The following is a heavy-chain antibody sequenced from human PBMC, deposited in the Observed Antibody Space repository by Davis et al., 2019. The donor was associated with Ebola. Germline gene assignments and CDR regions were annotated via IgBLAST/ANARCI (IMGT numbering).Heavy chain of an antibody. Sequence: GGSLRLSCAASGFTFSSYAMSWVRQAPGKGLEWVSAISGSGGSTDYADSVKGRFTISRDNSKNTLYLQMNSLRAKDTAVYYCAKSVTVTTLGYFDYWGQGTLVTVSS. J-gene: IGHJ4*02. CDR1: GFTFSSYA. V-gene: IGHV3-23*01. D-gene: IGHD4-17*01. CDR3: AKSVTVTTLGYFDY. CDR2: ISGSGGST.